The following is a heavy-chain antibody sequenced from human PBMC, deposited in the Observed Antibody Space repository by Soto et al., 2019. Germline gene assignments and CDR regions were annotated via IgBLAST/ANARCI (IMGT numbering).Heavy chain of an antibody. V-gene: IGHV1-2*04. D-gene: IGHD3-9*01. J-gene: IGHJ6*02. CDR3: ARDGGDLRYFDWSAYYYYGMDV. CDR1: GYTFTGYY. Sequence: ASVKVSCKASGYTFTGYYMHWVRQAPGQGLEWMGWINPNSGGTNYAQKIQGWVTMTRDTSISTAYMELSRLRSDDTAVYYCARDGGDLRYFDWSAYYYYGMDVWG. CDR2: INPNSGGT.